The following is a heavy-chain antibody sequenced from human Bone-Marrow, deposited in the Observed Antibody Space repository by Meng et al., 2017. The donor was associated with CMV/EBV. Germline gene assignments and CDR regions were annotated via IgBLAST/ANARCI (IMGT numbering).Heavy chain of an antibody. V-gene: IGHV3-9*01. CDR3: ARDSGSTVTPHY. CDR2: ISWNSGSI. D-gene: IGHD4-11*01. CDR1: GFTFDDYA. Sequence: GGSLRLSCAASGFTFDDYAMHWVRQAPGKGLEWVSGISWNSGSIGYADSVKGRFTISRDNAKNSLYLQMNSLRAEDTAVYYCARDSGSTVTPHYWGQGTLVTVSS. J-gene: IGHJ4*02.